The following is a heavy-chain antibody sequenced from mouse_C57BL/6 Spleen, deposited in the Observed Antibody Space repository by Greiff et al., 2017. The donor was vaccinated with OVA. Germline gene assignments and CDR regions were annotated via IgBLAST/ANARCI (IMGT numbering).Heavy chain of an antibody. V-gene: IGHV1-72*01. Sequence: QVQLQQPGAELVKPGASVKLSCKASGYTFTSYWMHWVKQRPGRGLEWIGRIDPNSGGTKYNEKFKSKATLTVDKPSSTAYMQLSSLTSEDSAVYYGARGYYGSSPFYYYAMDYWGQGTSVTVSS. J-gene: IGHJ4*01. CDR2: IDPNSGGT. D-gene: IGHD1-1*01. CDR3: ARGYYGSSPFYYYAMDY. CDR1: GYTFTSYW.